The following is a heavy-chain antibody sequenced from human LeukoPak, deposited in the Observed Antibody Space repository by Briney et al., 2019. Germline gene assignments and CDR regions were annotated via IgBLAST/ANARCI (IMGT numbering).Heavy chain of an antibody. CDR2: ISNRSSTK. CDR3: ARGSSPIDC. D-gene: IGHD6-13*01. CDR1: GFTFSDYS. V-gene: IGHV3-48*01. J-gene: IGHJ4*02. Sequence: PGGSLRLSCAASGFTFSDYSMNWVRQAPGKGLEWVSDISNRSSTKYYADSVKGRFTISRANAKNSLYLQMNSLRAEDTAIYYCARGSSPIDCWGQGTLVTVSS.